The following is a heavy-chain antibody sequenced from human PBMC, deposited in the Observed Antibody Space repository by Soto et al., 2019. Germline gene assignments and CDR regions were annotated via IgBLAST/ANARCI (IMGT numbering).Heavy chain of an antibody. CDR1: GFAFSIYG. CDR3: GNPAGDEAGGRYDF. J-gene: IGHJ4*02. CDR2: VSSDGNVA. D-gene: IGHD1-26*01. Sequence: GGSLRLSCAASGFAFSIYGMHWVRQAPGRGLEWVAVVSSDGNVAHYAESVKGRFTISRDNSKNTLSLQMNNLRDEDTAVYYCGNPAGDEAGGRYDFWGPGALVTVAS. V-gene: IGHV3-30*03.